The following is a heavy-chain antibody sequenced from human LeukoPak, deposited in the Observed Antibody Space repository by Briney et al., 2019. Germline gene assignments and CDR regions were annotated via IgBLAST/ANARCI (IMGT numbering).Heavy chain of an antibody. CDR2: VYGEDGET. V-gene: IGHV1-69-2*01. Sequence: ARDSCVHPVDTFTDYYVRSGPPAPEERGWWMGLVYGEDGETIYTAKFQGRVTISTDESTSTAYMELRSLRSEDTAVYYCASGNYYDSSGYYPLMNYYYYSMDVWGKGTTVTVSS. CDR1: VDTFTDYY. J-gene: IGHJ6*03. D-gene: IGHD3-22*01. CDR3: ASGNYYDSSGYYPLMNYYYYSMDV.